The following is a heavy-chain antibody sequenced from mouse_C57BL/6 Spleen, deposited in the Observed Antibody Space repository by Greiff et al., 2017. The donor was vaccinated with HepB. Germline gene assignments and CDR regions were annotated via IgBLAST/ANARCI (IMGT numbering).Heavy chain of an antibody. Sequence: EVQLQQSGTVLARPGASVKMSCKTSGYTFTSYWMHWVKQRPGQGLEWIGAIYPGNSDTSYSQKFKGKAKLTAVTSASTAYMELSSRTNEDSAVYYCTRGDGSSYEGFAYWGQGTLVTVSA. CDR1: GYTFTSYW. V-gene: IGHV1-5*01. J-gene: IGHJ3*01. CDR3: TRGDGSSYEGFAY. CDR2: IYPGNSDT. D-gene: IGHD1-1*01.